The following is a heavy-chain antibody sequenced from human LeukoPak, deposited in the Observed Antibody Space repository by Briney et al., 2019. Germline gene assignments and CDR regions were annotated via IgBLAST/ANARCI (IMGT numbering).Heavy chain of an antibody. CDR3: ARDPVGALDALDM. Sequence: SVKVSCKASGFTFTSSAVQWVRQARGQRLEWIGWIVVGSGNTNYAQKFQERVTITRDMSTSTAYMELSSLRSEDTAVYYCARDPVGALDALDMWGQGTMVTVSS. J-gene: IGHJ3*02. D-gene: IGHD1-26*01. V-gene: IGHV1-58*01. CDR2: IVVGSGNT. CDR1: GFTFTSSA.